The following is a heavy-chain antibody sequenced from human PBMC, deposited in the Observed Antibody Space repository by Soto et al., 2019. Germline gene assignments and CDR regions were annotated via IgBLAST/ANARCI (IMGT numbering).Heavy chain of an antibody. CDR1: GYTFTSYD. CDR2: MNPNSGNT. V-gene: IGHV1-8*01. Sequence: ASVKVSCKASGYTFTSYDINWVRQATGQGLEWMGWMNPNSGNTGYAQKFQGRVTMTRNTSISTAYMELSSLRSEDTAVYYCATSPYGSGACDYWGQGTLVTVSS. CDR3: ATSPYGSGACDY. J-gene: IGHJ4*02. D-gene: IGHD3-10*01.